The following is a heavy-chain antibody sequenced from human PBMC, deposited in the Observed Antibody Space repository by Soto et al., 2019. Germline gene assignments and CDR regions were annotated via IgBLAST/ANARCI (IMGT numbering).Heavy chain of an antibody. CDR1: GYSFTSYW. J-gene: IGHJ6*02. D-gene: IGHD2-8*01. V-gene: IGHV5-10-1*01. CDR3: ARLPIVLMVYDYYYGMDV. CDR2: IDPSDSYT. Sequence: GESLKISCKGSGYSFTSYWISWVRQMPGKGLEWMGRIDPSDSYTNYSPSFQGHVTISADKSISTAYLQWSSLKASGTAMYYCARLPIVLMVYDYYYGMDVWGQGTTVTVS.